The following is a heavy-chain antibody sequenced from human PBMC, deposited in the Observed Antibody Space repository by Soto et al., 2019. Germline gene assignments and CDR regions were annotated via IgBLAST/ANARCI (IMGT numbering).Heavy chain of an antibody. CDR3: ARVGAWTPEGLGY. CDR2: ISSDVVNN. Sequence: QVQLVESGGGVVQPGRSLRLSCAASGFTFTNFAMHWVRQAPGKGLEWMAVISSDVVNNYYAESVKGRVTISRDNSKNTLYLQMYRPGTEETAVYYLARVGAWTPEGLGYWGQGTLVTVSS. J-gene: IGHJ4*02. V-gene: IGHV3-30-3*01. CDR1: GFTFTNFA. D-gene: IGHD3-16*01.